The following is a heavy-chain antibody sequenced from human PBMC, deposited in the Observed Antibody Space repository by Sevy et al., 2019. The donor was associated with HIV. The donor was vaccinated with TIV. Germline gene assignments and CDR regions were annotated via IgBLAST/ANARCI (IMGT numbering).Heavy chain of an antibody. V-gene: IGHV7-4-1*02. CDR1: GYTFTSYA. CDR3: ARFGDIHRYYDFSSGYSYGMDV. D-gene: IGHD3-3*01. CDR2: INTNTGNP. J-gene: IGHJ6*02. Sequence: ASVKVSCKASGYTFTSYAMNWVRQAPGQGLEWMGWINTNTGNPTYAQGFTGRFVFSLATSVSTAYLQISSLKAEDTAVYYCARFGDIHRYYDFSSGYSYGMDVWGQRTTVTVSS.